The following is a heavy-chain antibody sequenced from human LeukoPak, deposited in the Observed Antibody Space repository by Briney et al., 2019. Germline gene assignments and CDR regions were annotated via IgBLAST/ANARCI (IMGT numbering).Heavy chain of an antibody. CDR1: GFAFSSYA. CDR2: ISTGSGYI. V-gene: IGHV3-21*01. J-gene: IGHJ4*01. CDR3: ARGYGDGDTPRDY. D-gene: IGHD4-17*01. Sequence: PGESLRLSCAASGFAFSSYAMNRVRQAPGKGLEWVSSISTGSGYIYYADSLKGRFTISRDNAKSSLYLQMDSLSADDTGVYYCARGYGDGDTPRDYWGHGTLVTVSS.